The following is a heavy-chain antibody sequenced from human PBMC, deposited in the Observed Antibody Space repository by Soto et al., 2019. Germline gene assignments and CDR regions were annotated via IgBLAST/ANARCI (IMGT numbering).Heavy chain of an antibody. V-gene: IGHV3-33*01. CDR1: GFTFSSYG. CDR3: ASRSPALDY. CDR2: LWSDGSNK. J-gene: IGHJ4*02. D-gene: IGHD2-2*01. Sequence: QVQLVESGGGVVQPGRPLRLSCAASGFTFSSYGMHWVRQAPGKGLEWVAVLWSDGSNKYYADFVKGRFTISRDNSKNTLYLQMNSRRAEDTAVYYCASRSPALDYWGQGTLVTVSS.